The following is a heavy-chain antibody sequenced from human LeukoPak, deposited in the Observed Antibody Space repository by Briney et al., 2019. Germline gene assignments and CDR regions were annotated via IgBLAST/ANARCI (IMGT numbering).Heavy chain of an antibody. CDR3: ARAFGLSDDPLLGWFDP. D-gene: IGHD3-16*01. V-gene: IGHV1-2*02. Sequence: ASVKVSCKASGYTFTGYYMNWVRQAPGQGLEWMGWINPNSGATNYAQKFQGRVTLTRDTSISTAYMDLSSLRSDDTALYYCARAFGLSDDPLLGWFDPWGQGTLVTVSS. CDR2: INPNSGAT. J-gene: IGHJ5*02. CDR1: GYTFTGYY.